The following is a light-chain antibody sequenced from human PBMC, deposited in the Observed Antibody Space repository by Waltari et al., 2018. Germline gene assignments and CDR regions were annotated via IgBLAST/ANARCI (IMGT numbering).Light chain of an antibody. CDR1: SSDVGGYNY. J-gene: IGLJ3*02. V-gene: IGLV2-11*01. Sequence: QSALTQPRSVSGSPGQSVTISCTGTSSDVGGYNYVSCYQQHPGNAPKLMIYDVSKRPSGVPDRFSGAKSGNTASLTISGLQAEDEADYYCCSYAGSYTFLVFGGGTKLTVL. CDR2: DVS. CDR3: CSYAGSYTFLV.